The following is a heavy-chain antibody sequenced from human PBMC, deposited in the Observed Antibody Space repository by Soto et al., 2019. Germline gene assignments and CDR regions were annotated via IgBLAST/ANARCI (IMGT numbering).Heavy chain of an antibody. D-gene: IGHD2-8*01. CDR3: ARWALGYCTNGVCYTVYYGMDV. J-gene: IGHJ6*02. CDR1: GYTFTSYD. V-gene: IGHV1-8*01. Sequence: ASVKVSCKASGYTFTSYDINWVRQATGQGLEWMGWMNPNSGNTGYAQKFQGRVTMTRNTSISTAYMELSSLRSEDTAVYYCARWALGYCTNGVCYTVYYGMDVWGQGTTVTVSS. CDR2: MNPNSGNT.